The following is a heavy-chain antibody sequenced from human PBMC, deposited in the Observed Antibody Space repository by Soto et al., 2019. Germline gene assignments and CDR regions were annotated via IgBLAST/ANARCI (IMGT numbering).Heavy chain of an antibody. CDR1: GYTFTSYY. D-gene: IGHD5-12*01. CDR2: INPSGGST. V-gene: IGHV1-46*01. CDR3: ARDIPVGGYEDY. Sequence: ASVKVSCKASGYTFTSYYMHWVRQAPRQGLEWMGIINPSGGSTSYAQKFQGRVTMTRDTSTSTVYMELSSLRSEDTAVYYCARDIPVGGYEDYWGQGTLVTVSS. J-gene: IGHJ4*02.